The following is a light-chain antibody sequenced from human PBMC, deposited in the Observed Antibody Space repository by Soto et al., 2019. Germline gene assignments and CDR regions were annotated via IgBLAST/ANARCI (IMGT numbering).Light chain of an antibody. Sequence: DIQMTQSPSTLSASVGDRVNITCRASQSISSWFAWYQQKPGKAPKLLIYRASDLQSGVPSRFSGSGSGTEFTLTISSLQTDDIATYYCQQYSSYFFTFGPGTKVDV. V-gene: IGKV1-5*03. CDR3: QQYSSYFFT. CDR1: QSISSW. J-gene: IGKJ3*01. CDR2: RAS.